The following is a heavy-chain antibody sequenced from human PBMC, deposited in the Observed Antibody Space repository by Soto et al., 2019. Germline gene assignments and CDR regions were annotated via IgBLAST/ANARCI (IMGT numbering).Heavy chain of an antibody. CDR2: ISDSGGST. CDR1: GFTFSSYA. J-gene: IGHJ3*02. D-gene: IGHD2-15*01. Sequence: PGGSLRLSCAASGFTFSSYAMSWVRQAPGKGLEWVSAISDSGGSTYYADSVKGRFTISRDNSKNTLYLQMNSLRAEDTAVYYCAKDWGIGYCSGGSCYDAFDIWGQGTMVTVSS. CDR3: AKDWGIGYCSGGSCYDAFDI. V-gene: IGHV3-23*01.